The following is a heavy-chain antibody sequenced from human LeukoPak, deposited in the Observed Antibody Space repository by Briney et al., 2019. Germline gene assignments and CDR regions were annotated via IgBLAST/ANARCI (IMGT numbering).Heavy chain of an antibody. Sequence: ASVKVSCKASGGTFSSYAISWVRQAPGQGLEWMGGITPIFGTANYAQKFQGRVTITADESTSTAYMELSSLRSEDTAVYYCARSPSLRYFDWLVDYWGQGTLVTVSS. J-gene: IGHJ4*02. D-gene: IGHD3-9*01. CDR2: ITPIFGTA. CDR3: ARSPSLRYFDWLVDY. V-gene: IGHV1-69*13. CDR1: GGTFSSYA.